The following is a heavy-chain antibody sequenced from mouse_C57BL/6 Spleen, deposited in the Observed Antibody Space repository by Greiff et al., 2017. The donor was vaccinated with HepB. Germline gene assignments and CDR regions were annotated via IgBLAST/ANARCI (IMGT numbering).Heavy chain of an antibody. CDR1: GYAFSSSW. D-gene: IGHD2-4*01. Sequence: QVQLQQSGPELVKPGASVKISCKASGYAFSSSWMNWVKQRPGKGLEWIGRIYPGDGDTNYNGKFKGKATLTADKSSSTAYMQLSSLTSEDSAVYFCARCDYAGYFDYWGQGTTLTVSS. V-gene: IGHV1-82*01. CDR3: ARCDYAGYFDY. J-gene: IGHJ2*01. CDR2: IYPGDGDT.